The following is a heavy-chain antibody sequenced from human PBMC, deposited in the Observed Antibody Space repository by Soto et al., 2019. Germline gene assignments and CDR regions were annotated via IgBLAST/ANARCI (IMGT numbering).Heavy chain of an antibody. J-gene: IGHJ4*02. CDR1: GGTFSSYA. CDR3: ARESFTNGLCLSASPSN. Sequence: SVKVSCKASGGTFSSYAISWVRQAPGQGLEWMGGIIPIFGTANYAQKFQGRVTITADESTSTAYMELSSLRSEDTAVYYCARESFTNGLCLSASPSNWGQGTLVTVSS. CDR2: IIPIFGTA. D-gene: IGHD2-8*01. V-gene: IGHV1-69*13.